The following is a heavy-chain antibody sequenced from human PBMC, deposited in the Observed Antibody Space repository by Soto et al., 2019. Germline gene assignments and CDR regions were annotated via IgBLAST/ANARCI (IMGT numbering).Heavy chain of an antibody. V-gene: IGHV4-39*01. D-gene: IGHD6-13*01. Sequence: TSDTLSLTCPVSGGSISSSSYYWGWIRQPPGKGLEWIGSIYYSGSTYYNPSLKSRVTISVDTSKNQFSLKLSSVTAADTAVYYCARHGAPYSSSWYNWFDPWGQG. CDR2: IYYSGST. CDR1: GGSISSSSYY. J-gene: IGHJ5*02. CDR3: ARHGAPYSSSWYNWFDP.